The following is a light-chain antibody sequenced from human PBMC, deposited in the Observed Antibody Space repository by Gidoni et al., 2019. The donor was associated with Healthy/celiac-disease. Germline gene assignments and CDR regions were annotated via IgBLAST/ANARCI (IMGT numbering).Light chain of an antibody. J-gene: IGKJ2*01. CDR3: QQSYSTLIYT. V-gene: IGKV1-39*01. CDR1: QSISSY. Sequence: DIQMTQSPSSLSASVGDRVTITCRASQSISSYLNWYQQKPGKAPKLLIYAASSLQSGVPSRFSGSGSGTDFTIIISSRQPEDFATYYCQQSYSTLIYTFGQGTKLEIK. CDR2: AAS.